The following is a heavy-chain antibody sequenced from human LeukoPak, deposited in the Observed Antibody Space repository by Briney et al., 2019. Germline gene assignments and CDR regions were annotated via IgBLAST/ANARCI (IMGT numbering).Heavy chain of an antibody. Sequence: GGSLRLSCAASGFTFSSYAMSWVRQAPGKGLEWVSAISGSGGSTYYADSVKGRFTISRDNAKNSLYLQMNSLRAEDTAVYYCARDGATGTTEGVFDYWGQGTLVTVSS. CDR2: ISGSGGST. D-gene: IGHD1-1*01. CDR3: ARDGATGTTEGVFDY. CDR1: GFTFSSYA. J-gene: IGHJ4*02. V-gene: IGHV3-23*01.